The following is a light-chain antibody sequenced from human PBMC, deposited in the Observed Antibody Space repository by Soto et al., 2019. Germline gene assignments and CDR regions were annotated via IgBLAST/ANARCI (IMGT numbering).Light chain of an antibody. J-gene: IGKJ1*01. CDR3: QQYNSDPGT. Sequence: IRLTHSASTLSASAGDRVTITCRASQSLXSRFVWYQKKPGKAPLILXYDASSLESGVPSRLSGSGSGTEFTLPISSLHPDDFAIYYCQQYNSDPGTFGQGTKVDI. V-gene: IGKV1-5*01. CDR2: DAS. CDR1: QSLXSR.